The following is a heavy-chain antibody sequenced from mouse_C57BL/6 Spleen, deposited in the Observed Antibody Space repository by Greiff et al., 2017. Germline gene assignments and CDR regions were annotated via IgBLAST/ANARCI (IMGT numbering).Heavy chain of an antibody. CDR2: IYPGSGST. CDR3: ARGDYYGSSPWFAY. J-gene: IGHJ3*01. CDR1: GYTFTSYW. D-gene: IGHD1-1*01. V-gene: IGHV1-55*01. Sequence: VQLQQPGAELVKPGASVKMSCKASGYTFTSYWITWVKQRPGQGLEWIGDIYPGSGSTNYNEKFKSKATLTVDNSSSTAYRQLSSLTSEDSAIYYCARGDYYGSSPWFAYWGQGTLVTVSA.